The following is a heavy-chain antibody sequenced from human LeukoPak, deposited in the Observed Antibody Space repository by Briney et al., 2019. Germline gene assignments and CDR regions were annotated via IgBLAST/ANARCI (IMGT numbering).Heavy chain of an antibody. CDR1: GGSISSGDYY. CDR2: IYYSGST. Sequence: SQTLSLTCTVSGGSISSGDYYWSWIRQPPEKGLEWIGYIYYSGSTYYNPSLKSRVTISADTSKNQFSLKLSSVTAADTAVYYCARAISRESGWYNYWGQGTLVTVSS. CDR3: ARAISRESGWYNY. D-gene: IGHD6-19*01. J-gene: IGHJ4*02. V-gene: IGHV4-30-4*08.